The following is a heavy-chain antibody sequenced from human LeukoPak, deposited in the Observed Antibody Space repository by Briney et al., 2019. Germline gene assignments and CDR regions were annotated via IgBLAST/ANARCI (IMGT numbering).Heavy chain of an antibody. J-gene: IGHJ5*02. CDR2: ISGYNDNP. D-gene: IGHD2-2*01. Sequence: GASVKVSCKASGYTFTRFGVSWVRQAPGQGLEWMGWISGYNDNPHYAQSFQGRVTMTTDTSSSTAYMELRSLGSDDTAVYYCARVGRDCRDTCCTWSDWLDPWGQGTLVTVSS. CDR1: GYTFTRFG. CDR3: ARVGRDCRDTCCTWSDWLDP. V-gene: IGHV1-18*01.